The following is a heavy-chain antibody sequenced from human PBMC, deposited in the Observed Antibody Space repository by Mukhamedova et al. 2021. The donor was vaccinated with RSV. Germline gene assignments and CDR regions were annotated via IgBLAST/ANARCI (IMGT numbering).Heavy chain of an antibody. CDR3: ARDGGSYTGWFDP. Sequence: GKGLEWIGYIYYSGSTNYNPSIKSRVTISVDTSKNQFSLKLSSVTAADTAVYYCARDGGSYTGWFDPWVQGTLVTVSS. D-gene: IGHD1-26*01. V-gene: IGHV4-59*13. CDR2: IYYSGST. J-gene: IGHJ5*02.